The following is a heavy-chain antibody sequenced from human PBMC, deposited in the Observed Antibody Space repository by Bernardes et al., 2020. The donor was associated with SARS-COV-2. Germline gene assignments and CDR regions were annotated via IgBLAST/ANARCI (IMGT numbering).Heavy chain of an antibody. Sequence: SETLSLTCVVSGGSLSNNWMSWIRQPPGKGLEWIGEINHSGSTRYNPSLKSRVTMSVDPSTNQFSLKLTSVTAADTAVYYCSSFGLRAPGTGFDYWGQGTLVTVSS. D-gene: IGHD1-1*01. CDR2: INHSGST. V-gene: IGHV4-34*01. CDR3: SSFGLRAPGTGFDY. J-gene: IGHJ4*02. CDR1: GGSLSNNW.